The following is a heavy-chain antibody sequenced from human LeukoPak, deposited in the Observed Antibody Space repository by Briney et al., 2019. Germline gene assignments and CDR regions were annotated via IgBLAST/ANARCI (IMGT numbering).Heavy chain of an antibody. J-gene: IGHJ3*02. CDR2: ISWNGGSA. Sequence: PGGSLRLSCAASGFTFDDYAMHWVRQAPGKGLEWVSGISWNGGSADYADSVKGRFTISRDNAKNSLYLQMNSLRAEDTALYYCAKDNGFFFGAFDIWGQGTLVTVSS. CDR1: GFTFDDYA. V-gene: IGHV3-9*01. CDR3: AKDNGFFFGAFDI. D-gene: IGHD3/OR15-3a*01.